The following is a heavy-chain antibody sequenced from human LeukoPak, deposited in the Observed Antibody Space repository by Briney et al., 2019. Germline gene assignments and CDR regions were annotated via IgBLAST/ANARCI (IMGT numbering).Heavy chain of an antibody. CDR2: INPGGGST. CDR3: ARSGVGATLDY. D-gene: IGHD1-26*01. V-gene: IGHV1-46*01. J-gene: IGHJ4*02. CDR1: GYTFTSYY. Sequence: ASVKVFCKASGYTFTSYYMHWVRQAPGQGLEWMGIINPGGGSTSYAQKFQGRVTMTRDTSTSTVYMELSSLRSEDTAVYYCARSGVGATLDYWGQGTLVTVSS.